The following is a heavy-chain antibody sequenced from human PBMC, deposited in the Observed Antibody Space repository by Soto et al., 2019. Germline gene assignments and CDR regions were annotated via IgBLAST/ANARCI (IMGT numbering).Heavy chain of an antibody. D-gene: IGHD6-13*01. CDR3: AKVPSEAGPYYYYGMDV. J-gene: IGHJ6*02. V-gene: IGHV3-23*01. CDR1: GFTFSSYA. Sequence: GGSLSLSCAASGFTFSSYAMSWVRQAPGKGLEWVSAISGSGGSTYYADSVKGRFTISRDNSKNTLYQQMNSQRAEDTAFFYCAKVPSEAGPYYYYGMDVWGQGTTFTVP. CDR2: ISGSGGST.